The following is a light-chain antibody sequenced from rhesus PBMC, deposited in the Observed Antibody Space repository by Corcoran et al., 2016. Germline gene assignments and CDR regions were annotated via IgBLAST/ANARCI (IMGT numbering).Light chain of an antibody. CDR2: GVS. V-gene: IGLV2S7*01. J-gene: IGLJ1*01. CDR3: CSYTSSSTDI. CDR1: SSDIGGYNY. Sequence: QSAPTQPPSVSGSPEQSVTIYCTGTSSDIGGYNYVSWYQQHPGKATKLMIYGVSNRPSGVSDRFSGSKSGNTASLTISGLQAEDEAAYYGCSYTSSSTDIFGAGTRFTVL.